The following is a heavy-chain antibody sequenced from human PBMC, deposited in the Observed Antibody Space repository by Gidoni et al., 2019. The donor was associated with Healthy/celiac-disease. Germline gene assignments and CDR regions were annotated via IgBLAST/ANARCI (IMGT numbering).Heavy chain of an antibody. Sequence: QVQLQESGPGLGKPSGTLSLTCAVSGGSIRGSNWWSWFRQPPGKGLEWIGEIYHSGSTNYNPSLKSRVTISVDKSKNQFSRKLSSVTAADTAVYYCAREPVWGEAIEYYFDYWGQGTLVTVSS. CDR1: GGSIRGSNW. CDR3: AREPVWGEAIEYYFDY. D-gene: IGHD3-16*01. CDR2: IYHSGST. V-gene: IGHV4-4*02. J-gene: IGHJ4*02.